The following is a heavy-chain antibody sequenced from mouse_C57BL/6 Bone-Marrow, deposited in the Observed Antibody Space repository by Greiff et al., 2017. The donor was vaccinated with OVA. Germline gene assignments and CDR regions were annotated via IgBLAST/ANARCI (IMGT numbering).Heavy chain of an antibody. CDR2: IDPENGDT. CDR1: GFNIKDDY. Sequence: EVKLQQSGAELVRPGASVKLSCTASGFNIKDDYMHWVKQRPEQGLEWIGWIDPENGDTEYASKFQGKATITADTSSNTAYLQLSSLTSEDTAVYYCTMYGYDWYFDVWGTGTTVTVSS. D-gene: IGHD2-2*01. V-gene: IGHV14-4*01. J-gene: IGHJ1*03. CDR3: TMYGYDWYFDV.